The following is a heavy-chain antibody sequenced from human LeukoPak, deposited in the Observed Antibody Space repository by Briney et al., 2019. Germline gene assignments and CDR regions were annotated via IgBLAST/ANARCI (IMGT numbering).Heavy chain of an antibody. CDR3: ARAHYNWNEPPFDS. Sequence: PGRSLRLSCAASGFFSSSYGMHWVRLAPGKGLEWVALIWYDGSNKYYADSVKGRFTISRDNSKNTLSLQMNSLRAEDTAVYYCARAHYNWNEPPFDSWGQGTLVTVSS. J-gene: IGHJ4*02. V-gene: IGHV3-33*01. D-gene: IGHD1-20*01. CDR1: GFFSSSYG. CDR2: IWYDGSNK.